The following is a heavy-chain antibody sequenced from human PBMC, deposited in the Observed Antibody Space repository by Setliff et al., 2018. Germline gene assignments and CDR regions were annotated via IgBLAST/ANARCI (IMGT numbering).Heavy chain of an antibody. D-gene: IGHD3-3*01. V-gene: IGHV4-39*07. J-gene: IGHJ4*02. CDR3: ARQVDDLNGYYRGAYLDY. CDR1: GGSISSNSYY. Sequence: SETLSLTCTVSGGSISSNSYYWGWIRQPPGKGLEWIGSMYYGGSTYYNPSLKSRVTISIDPSKNQFSLKLSSVTAADTAVYYCARQVDDLNGYYRGAYLDYWGQGTPVTVSS. CDR2: MYYGGST.